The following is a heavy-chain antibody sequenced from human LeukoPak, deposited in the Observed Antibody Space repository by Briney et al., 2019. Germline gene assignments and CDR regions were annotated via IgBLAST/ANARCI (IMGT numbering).Heavy chain of an antibody. Sequence: GGSLRLSCAASGFTFSSYWMNWARQAPGKGLEWVAVTPYDGSNKYYADSVKGRFTISRDNSKNTLYLQMNSLRAEDTAVYYCAKDHLPYSSSCFDYWGQGTLVTVSS. CDR1: GFTFSSYW. V-gene: IGHV3-30*18. J-gene: IGHJ4*02. CDR3: AKDHLPYSSSCFDY. D-gene: IGHD6-6*01. CDR2: TPYDGSNK.